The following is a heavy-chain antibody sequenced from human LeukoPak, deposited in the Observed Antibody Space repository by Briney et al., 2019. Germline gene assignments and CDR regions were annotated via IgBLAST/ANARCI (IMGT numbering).Heavy chain of an antibody. CDR3: ARARQWLANY. J-gene: IGHJ4*02. CDR1: GFTFSGHW. D-gene: IGHD6-19*01. CDR2: ISYDGSNK. Sequence: GGSLRLSCAASGFTFSGHWMSWVRQAPGKGLEWVAVISYDGSNKYYADSVKGRFTISRDNSKNTLYLQMNSLRAEDTAVYYCARARQWLANYWGQGTLVTVSS. V-gene: IGHV3-30*03.